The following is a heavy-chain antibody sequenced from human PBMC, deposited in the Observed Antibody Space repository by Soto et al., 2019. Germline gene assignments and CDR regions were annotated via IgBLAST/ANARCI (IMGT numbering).Heavy chain of an antibody. D-gene: IGHD3-22*01. J-gene: IGHJ4*02. Sequence: GASVKVSCKASGGTFSSYTISWVRQAPGQGLEWMGRIIPILGIANYAQKFQGRVTITADKSTSTAYMELSSLRSEDTAVYYCAKGSGYYEPFDYWGQGTLVTVSS. CDR1: GGTFSSYT. V-gene: IGHV1-69*02. CDR2: IIPILGIA. CDR3: AKGSGYYEPFDY.